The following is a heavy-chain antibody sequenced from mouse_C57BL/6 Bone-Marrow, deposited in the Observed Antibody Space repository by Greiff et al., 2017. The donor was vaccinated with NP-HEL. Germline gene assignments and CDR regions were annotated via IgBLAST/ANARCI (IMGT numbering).Heavy chain of an antibody. CDR2: IDPSDSYT. J-gene: IGHJ3*01. CDR3: ARSRDYAWFAY. CDR1: GYTFTSYW. D-gene: IGHD2-4*01. Sequence: QVQLKQPGAELVMPGASVKLPCKASGYTFTSYWMHWVKQRPGQGLEWIGEIDPSDSYTNYNQKFKGKSTLTVDKSSSTAYMQLSSLTSEDSAVYYCARSRDYAWFAYWGQGTLVTVSA. V-gene: IGHV1-69*01.